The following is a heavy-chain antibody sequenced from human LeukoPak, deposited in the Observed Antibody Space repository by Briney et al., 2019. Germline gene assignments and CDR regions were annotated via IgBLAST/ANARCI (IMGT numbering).Heavy chain of an antibody. Sequence: PGGSLRLSCAASGFTFSSYWMSWVRKAPGKGLEWVANIKQDGSEKYYVDSVKGRFTISRDNAKNSLYLQMNSLRAEDAAVYYCARPTPYDADAFDIWGQGTMVTVSS. CDR1: GFTFSSYW. CDR3: ARPTPYDADAFDI. CDR2: IKQDGSEK. V-gene: IGHV3-7*03. J-gene: IGHJ3*02. D-gene: IGHD3-3*01.